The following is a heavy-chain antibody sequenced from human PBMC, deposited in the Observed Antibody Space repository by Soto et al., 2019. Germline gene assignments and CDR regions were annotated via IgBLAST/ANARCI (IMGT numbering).Heavy chain of an antibody. Sequence: GASVKVSCKASGYTFTSYDINWVRQATGQGLEWMGWMNPNSGNTGYAQKFQGRVTITRNTSISTAYMELSSLRSEDTAVYYCARAPGYYGSGSDRPTNDYWGQGTLVTVSS. V-gene: IGHV1-8*01. D-gene: IGHD3-10*01. CDR1: GYTFTSYD. CDR2: MNPNSGNT. J-gene: IGHJ4*02. CDR3: ARAPGYYGSGSDRPTNDY.